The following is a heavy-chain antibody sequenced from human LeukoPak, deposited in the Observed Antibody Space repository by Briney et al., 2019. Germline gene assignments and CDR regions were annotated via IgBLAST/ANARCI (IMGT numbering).Heavy chain of an antibody. Sequence: PRGSLRLACAASGLTFRCFDMPSVRQPTGQGLGLVSTIGTASGTYNPGSVVGRFTLSRDNAKISLSLQMNSLTAGDTAVYYCARGAPRGEYYYMDVWGKGTTVTVSS. J-gene: IGHJ6*03. V-gene: IGHV3-13*01. CDR1: GLTFRCFD. CDR2: IGTASGT. D-gene: IGHD3-16*01. CDR3: ARGAPRGEYYYMDV.